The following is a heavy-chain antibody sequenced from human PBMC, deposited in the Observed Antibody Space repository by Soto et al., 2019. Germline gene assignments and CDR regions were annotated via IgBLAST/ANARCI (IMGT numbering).Heavy chain of an antibody. V-gene: IGHV6-1*01. J-gene: IGHJ3*02. CDR1: GDSVSSNSAA. D-gene: IGHD2-2*01. Sequence: SQTLSLTCAISGDSVSSNSAAWNWIRQSPSRGLEWLGRTFYRSKWYNDYAVSVKSRITINPDTSKNQFSLQLNSVTPEDTAVYYCARDGAYCSSTSCYWDAFDIWGQGTMVTVSS. CDR2: TFYRSKWYN. CDR3: ARDGAYCSSTSCYWDAFDI.